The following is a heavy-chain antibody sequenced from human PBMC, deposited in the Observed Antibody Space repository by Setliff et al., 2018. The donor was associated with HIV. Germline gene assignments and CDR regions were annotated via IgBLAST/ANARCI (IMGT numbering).Heavy chain of an antibody. J-gene: IGHJ6*03. D-gene: IGHD3-22*01. CDR2: ILYSGST. V-gene: IGHV4-39*01. CDR3: ARRPYDSSGGYYYYYMDV. CDR1: GVSFSNINYY. Sequence: SETLSLTCTVSGVSFSNINYYWAWIRQPPGMGLEWIANILYSGSTYYNPSLRSRVTISVDTSKNQFSLKLNSVTAADTAVYYCARRPYDSSGGYYYYYMDVWGKGTTVTVSS.